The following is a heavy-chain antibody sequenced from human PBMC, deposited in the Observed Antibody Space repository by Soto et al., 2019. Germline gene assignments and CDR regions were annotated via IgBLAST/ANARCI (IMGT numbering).Heavy chain of an antibody. Sequence: GDSVKVSCKASGYTFTSYGISWVRQAPGQGLEWMGWISAYNGNTNYAQKLQGRVTMTTDTSTSTAYMELRSLRSDDTAVYYCARKLGYCSGGSCSPDYYYGMDVWGQGTQVARSS. V-gene: IGHV1-18*01. J-gene: IGHJ6*02. CDR2: ISAYNGNT. CDR3: ARKLGYCSGGSCSPDYYYGMDV. CDR1: GYTFTSYG. D-gene: IGHD2-15*01.